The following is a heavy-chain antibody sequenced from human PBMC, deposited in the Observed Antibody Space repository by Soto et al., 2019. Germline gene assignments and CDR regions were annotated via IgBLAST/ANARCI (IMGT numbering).Heavy chain of an antibody. CDR3: ARHGASILNGMDV. CDR2: ISGYNGNI. CDR1: GYTFNRYG. V-gene: IGHV1-18*01. Sequence: QVQLVQSGDEVKKPGASVKVSCKASGYTFNRYGLSWVRQAPGQGLEWMGWISGYNGNIKNAQKFQDRVTMTTDTSTSTAYMELRSLRSDDTAVHYCARHGASILNGMDVWGQGTTVTVSS. D-gene: IGHD4-17*01. J-gene: IGHJ6*02.